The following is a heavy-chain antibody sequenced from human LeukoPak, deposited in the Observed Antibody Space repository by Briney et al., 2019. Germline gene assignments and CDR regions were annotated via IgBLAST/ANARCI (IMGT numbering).Heavy chain of an antibody. Sequence: GGSLRLSCAASGFTFSSYSMNWVRQAPGKGLEWVSSISSSSYIYYADSVKGRFTISRDNAKNSLYLQMNSLRAEDTAVYYCARASPRTARVTTGFLGWYFDLWGRGTLVTVSS. J-gene: IGHJ2*01. CDR2: ISSSSYI. CDR3: ARASPRTARVTTGFLGWYFDL. D-gene: IGHD4-17*01. V-gene: IGHV3-21*01. CDR1: GFTFSSYS.